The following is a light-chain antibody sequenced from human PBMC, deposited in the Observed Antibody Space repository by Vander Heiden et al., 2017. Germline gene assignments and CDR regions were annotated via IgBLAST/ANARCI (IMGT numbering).Light chain of an antibody. CDR2: DDS. V-gene: IGLV3-21*02. J-gene: IGLJ2*01. CDR3: QVWDSSSDHVV. CDR1: NIGSKG. Sequence: SSVLTQPPSVSVAPGQTARIPCGGNNIGSKGVHWFQQKPGQAPVLVAYDDSDRPSGIPERFSGSNSGNTATLTISRVEAGDEADYYCQVWDSSSDHVVFGGGTKLTVL.